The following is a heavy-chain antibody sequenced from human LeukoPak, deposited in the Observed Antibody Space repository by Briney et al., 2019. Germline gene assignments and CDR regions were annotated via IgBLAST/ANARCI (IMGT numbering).Heavy chain of an antibody. CDR1: GGSISSSSYY. V-gene: IGHV4-39*07. Sequence: PSETLSLTCTVSGGSISSSSYYWGWIRQPPGKGLEWIVSIYYSGSTYYNPSLKSRVTISVDTSKNQFSLKLSSVTAADTAVYYCAGIAVAFADYWGQGTLVTVSS. CDR2: IYYSGST. J-gene: IGHJ4*02. CDR3: AGIAVAFADY. D-gene: IGHD6-13*01.